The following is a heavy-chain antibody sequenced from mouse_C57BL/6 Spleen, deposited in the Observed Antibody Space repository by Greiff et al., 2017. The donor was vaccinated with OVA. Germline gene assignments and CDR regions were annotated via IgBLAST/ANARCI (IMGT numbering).Heavy chain of an antibody. CDR3: TRDYYGSSYVGYFDV. CDR2: IYPGNSDT. Sequence: VQLQQSGTVLARPGASVKMSCKTSGYTFTSYWMHWVKQRPGQGLEWIGAIYPGNSDTSYNQKFKGKAKLTAVTSASTAYMALSSLTNEDSAVYYCTRDYYGSSYVGYFDVWGTGTTVTVSS. D-gene: IGHD1-1*01. CDR1: GYTFTSYW. V-gene: IGHV1-5*01. J-gene: IGHJ1*03.